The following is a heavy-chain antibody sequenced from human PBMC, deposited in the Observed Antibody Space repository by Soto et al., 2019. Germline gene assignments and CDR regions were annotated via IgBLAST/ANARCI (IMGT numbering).Heavy chain of an antibody. CDR3: STRAYDTNGYYRFDP. D-gene: IGHD3-22*01. V-gene: IGHV4-34*01. CDR2: IKHSGRV. Sequence: KTSETLSLTCAVYGGSFSGHSWTWIRQSPGKGLEWIGDIKHSGRVNYSPSLKSRVTISLDTSKNQFSLTLSAVTAADTAMYYCSTRAYDTNGYYRFDPWGQGTLVTVSS. J-gene: IGHJ5*01. CDR1: GGSFSGHS.